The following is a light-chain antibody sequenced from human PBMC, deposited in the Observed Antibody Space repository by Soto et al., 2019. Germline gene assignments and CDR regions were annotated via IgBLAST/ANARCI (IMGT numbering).Light chain of an antibody. CDR2: GNN. CDR3: QSYDSSLSGWV. V-gene: IGLV1-40*01. J-gene: IGLJ3*02. Sequence: QSVLTQPPSVSGAAGQRVTISCTGSSSNIGAGYDVHWYQQLPGTAPKLLIYGNNNRPSGVPDRFSGSKSGTSASLAITGLQAEDEVDYYCQSYDSSLSGWVFGGGTKLTV. CDR1: SSNIGAGYD.